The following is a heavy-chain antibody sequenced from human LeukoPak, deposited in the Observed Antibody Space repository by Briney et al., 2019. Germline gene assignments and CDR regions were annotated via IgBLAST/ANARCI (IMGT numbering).Heavy chain of an antibody. CDR2: INYSGNT. Sequence: PSETLSLTCTVSGDSIGSYYWSWIRQPPGKPLECIGYINYSGNTKYNPSLKTRVTISVDSSVNQFSLRLRSVTAADTAIYYCARVLRGVIPDGFDIWGQGTMVTVSS. CDR1: GDSIGSYY. CDR3: ARVLRGVIPDGFDI. V-gene: IGHV4-59*12. J-gene: IGHJ3*02. D-gene: IGHD3-10*01.